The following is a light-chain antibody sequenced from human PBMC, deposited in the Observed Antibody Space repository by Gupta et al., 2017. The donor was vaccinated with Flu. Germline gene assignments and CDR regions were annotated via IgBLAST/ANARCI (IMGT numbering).Light chain of an antibody. Sequence: DIVMTQTPLSLSVTPGQPASISCKSSQSLLHSDGKTYLYWYLQKAGQPPQLLIYEVSNRFYGVSGRFSGSGSGTDFTLKSSRGEAEDVGVYYCKQSIPLSTFGQGTKVEIK. V-gene: IGKV2D-29*01. CDR3: KQSIPLST. CDR1: QSLLHSDGKTY. CDR2: EVS. J-gene: IGKJ1*01.